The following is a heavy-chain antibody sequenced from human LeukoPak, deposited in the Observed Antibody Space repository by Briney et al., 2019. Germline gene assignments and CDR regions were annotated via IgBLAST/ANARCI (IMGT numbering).Heavy chain of an antibody. Sequence: ASVKVSFKASGYNFTDYYIHWVRQAPGQGLEWMGWINPKSGGTNYAQKFRGRVTMTRDTSISTAYMELSGLRSDDTAVYYCARARGDIVVVPAAIWFDPWGQGTLVTVSS. CDR3: ARARGDIVVVPAAIWFDP. D-gene: IGHD2-2*01. CDR1: GYNFTDYY. V-gene: IGHV1-2*02. CDR2: INPKSGGT. J-gene: IGHJ5*02.